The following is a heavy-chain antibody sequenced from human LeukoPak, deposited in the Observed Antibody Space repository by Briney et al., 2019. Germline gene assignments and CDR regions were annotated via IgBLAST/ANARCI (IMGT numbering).Heavy chain of an antibody. D-gene: IGHD6-13*01. CDR2: IKQDGSEK. Sequence: PGGSLRLSCAAPGFTFSKYWMSWVPPAPGKRLEWVANIKQDGSEKYYLDSVKGRFTTSRDNAKDSLHLQMNSLRAEDTAVYYCARWGTYSSSWLGAFDIWGQETMVSVSS. CDR1: GFTFSKYW. V-gene: IGHV3-7*05. CDR3: ARWGTYSSSWLGAFDI. J-gene: IGHJ3*02.